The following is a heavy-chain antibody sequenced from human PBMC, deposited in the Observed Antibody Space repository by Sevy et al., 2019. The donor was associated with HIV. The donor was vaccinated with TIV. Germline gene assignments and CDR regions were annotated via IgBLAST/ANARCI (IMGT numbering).Heavy chain of an antibody. D-gene: IGHD6-13*01. V-gene: IGHV3-30-3*01. CDR3: ARAYSSWFGTVHY. Sequence: GGSLRLSCAASGFIFSTYSMHWVRQAPGKGLEWVAAISYDGNNKYYTDSVKGRFTTSRDNPKNTLFLQVNSLRPEDTAVYYCARAYSSWFGTVHYWGQGTLVTVSS. CDR2: ISYDGNNK. J-gene: IGHJ4*02. CDR1: GFIFSTYS.